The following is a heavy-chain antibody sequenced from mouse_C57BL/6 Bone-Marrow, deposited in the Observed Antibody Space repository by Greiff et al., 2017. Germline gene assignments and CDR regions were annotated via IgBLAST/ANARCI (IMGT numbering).Heavy chain of an antibody. CDR1: GFSFNTYA. CDR3: VRHIYYGSLYAMDY. J-gene: IGHJ4*01. Sequence: EVKLQESGGGLVQPKGSLKLSCAASGFSFNTYAMNWVRQAPGKGLEWVARIRSKSNNYATYYADSVKDRFTISRDDSESMLYLQMNNLKTEDTAMYYCVRHIYYGSLYAMDYWGQGTSVTVSS. D-gene: IGHD1-1*01. V-gene: IGHV10-1*01. CDR2: IRSKSNNYAT.